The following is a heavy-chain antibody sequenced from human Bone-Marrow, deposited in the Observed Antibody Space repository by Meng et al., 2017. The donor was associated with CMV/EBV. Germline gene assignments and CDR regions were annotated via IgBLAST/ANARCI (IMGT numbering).Heavy chain of an antibody. J-gene: IGHJ5*02. CDR1: GGSISSYY. V-gene: IGHV4-39*07. CDR3: ARGFRPYWFDP. CDR2: IYYSGST. Sequence: SETLSLTCTVSGGSISSYYWGWIRQPPGKGLEWIGSIYYSGSTYYNPSLKSRVTISVDTSKNQFSLKLSSVTAADTAVYYCARGFRPYWFDPWGQGTLVTVSS. D-gene: IGHD6-6*01.